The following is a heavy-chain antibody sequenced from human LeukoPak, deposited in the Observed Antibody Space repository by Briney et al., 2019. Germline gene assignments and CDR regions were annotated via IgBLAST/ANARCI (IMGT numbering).Heavy chain of an antibody. CDR1: GYTFTGYY. Sequence: GASVKVSCKASGYTFTGYYMHWVRQAPGQGLEWMGRIIPIFGTANYAQKFQGRVTITADKSTSTAYMELSSLRSEDTAVYYCARDGSSSNDYWGQGTLVTVSS. J-gene: IGHJ4*02. V-gene: IGHV1-69*06. D-gene: IGHD6-6*01. CDR3: ARDGSSSNDY. CDR2: IIPIFGTA.